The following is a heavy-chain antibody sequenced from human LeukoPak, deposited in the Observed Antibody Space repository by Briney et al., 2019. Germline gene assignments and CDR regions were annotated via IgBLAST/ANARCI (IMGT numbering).Heavy chain of an antibody. D-gene: IGHD3-10*01. J-gene: IGHJ4*02. CDR1: GXTLSNYW. CDR2: IKQDGSAK. CDR3: ARLTFYGSVSYSFEY. V-gene: IGHV3-7*04. Sequence: SGGSLRLSCAASGXTLSNYWMTWVRQAPGKGLEWVANIKQDGSAKYYVASVKGRFTISRDNAKNSLHLQMDSLRAEDTAVYYCARLTFYGSVSYSFEYWGQGTLVTVSS.